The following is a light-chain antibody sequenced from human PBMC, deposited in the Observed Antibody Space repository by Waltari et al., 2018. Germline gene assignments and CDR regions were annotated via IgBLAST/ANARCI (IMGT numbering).Light chain of an antibody. Sequence: QSALTQPPSASGSPGQSVTISCTGTSSDVGGYNFVSWYQQHPGKAPNLMIYEVSKRPPAVPPRFSGSTAGNTASRTVSGLQAEDEADFYCSSFTGSNNWVFGGGTKVTVL. CDR3: SSFTGSNNWV. CDR1: SSDVGGYNF. J-gene: IGLJ3*02. CDR2: EVS. V-gene: IGLV2-8*01.